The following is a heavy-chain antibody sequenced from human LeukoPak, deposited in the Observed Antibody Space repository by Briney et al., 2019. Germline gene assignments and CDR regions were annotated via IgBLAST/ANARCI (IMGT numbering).Heavy chain of an antibody. J-gene: IGHJ3*02. D-gene: IGHD5-12*01. V-gene: IGHV4-38-2*01. Sequence: SETLSLTCAVSGYSISSGYYWGWIRQPPGKGLEWIGSVFHSGSTYNNPSLKTRLTISVDTSKNQFSLKLSSVTAADTAVYYCARGTYSGYDEHDAFDIWREGTMVTVSS. CDR1: GYSISSGYY. CDR2: VFHSGST. CDR3: ARGTYSGYDEHDAFDI.